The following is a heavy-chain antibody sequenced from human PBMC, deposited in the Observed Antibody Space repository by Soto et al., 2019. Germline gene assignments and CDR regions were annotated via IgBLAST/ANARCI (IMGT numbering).Heavy chain of an antibody. CDR2: ISYDGSNK. Sequence: QVQLVESGGGVVQPGRSLRLSCAASGFTFSSYAMHWVRQAPGKGLEWVANISYDGSNKYYADSVKGRFTISRDNSKNPQYLQMNSLRAEDTVVYYCAQAPSIAAPNCMAVWGQGTTVTVSS. D-gene: IGHD6-6*01. CDR3: AQAPSIAAPNCMAV. J-gene: IGHJ6*02. CDR1: GFTFSSYA. V-gene: IGHV3-30-3*02.